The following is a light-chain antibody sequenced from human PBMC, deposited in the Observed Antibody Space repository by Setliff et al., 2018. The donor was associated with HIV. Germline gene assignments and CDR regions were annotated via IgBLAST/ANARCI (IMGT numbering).Light chain of an antibody. CDR3: ASWDDSLKVYV. CDR2: TNS. CDR1: NSNIGTTT. J-gene: IGLJ1*01. V-gene: IGLV1-44*01. Sequence: QSVLTQSPSVSGTPGQRVTISCSGSNSNIGTTTVNWYQRLPGAAPKLLIYTNSHRLSGVPDRFSGSKSGTSASLAISGLQSEDEAEYHCASWDDSLKVYVFGSGTKVTVL.